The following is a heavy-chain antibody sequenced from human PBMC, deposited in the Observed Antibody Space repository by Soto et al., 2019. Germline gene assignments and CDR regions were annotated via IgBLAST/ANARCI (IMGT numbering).Heavy chain of an antibody. Sequence: SETLSLTCDVSGGPVGYSCFYWGWLRQSPGKGLEWIGSVHHSVTTYYKPSLKGRVTISMDTSKNQFSLRLTSVTAADTAVYYCARDTSSTSLRAEYFQFWGQGTQVTVSS. V-gene: IGHV4-39*02. CDR1: GGPVGYSCFY. J-gene: IGHJ1*01. CDR2: VHHSVTT. CDR3: ARDTSSTSLRAEYFQF. D-gene: IGHD6-13*01.